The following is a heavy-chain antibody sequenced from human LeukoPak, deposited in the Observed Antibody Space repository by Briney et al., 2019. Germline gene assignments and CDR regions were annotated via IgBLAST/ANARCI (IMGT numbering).Heavy chain of an antibody. D-gene: IGHD3-22*01. Sequence: GGSLRLSCAASGFTFSSNWMHWVRQTPGKGLVWVSRINSDGSDRSYADSVKGRFTISRDNAKNTLYLQMNSLRAEDTAVYYCARDSHYYDSSGYYYYYYMDVWGKGTTVTISS. CDR2: INSDGSDR. V-gene: IGHV3-74*01. CDR1: GFTFSSNW. J-gene: IGHJ6*03. CDR3: ARDSHYYDSSGYYYYYYMDV.